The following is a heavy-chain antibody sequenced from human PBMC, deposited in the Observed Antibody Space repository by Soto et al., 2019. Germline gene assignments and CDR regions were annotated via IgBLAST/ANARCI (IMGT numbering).Heavy chain of an antibody. Sequence: QVQVEQSGAEVKKPGSSVKVSCKASGGTFSTAAISWVRQAPGQGLEWMGGIMPIFRTADYAQKFQGRVTITADESTTPAYLELRSLRSEDTAVYYCARDKDRPQLGGNYYYIMDVWGQGTTVTVSS. CDR2: IMPIFRTA. J-gene: IGHJ6*02. CDR3: ARDKDRPQLGGNYYYIMDV. D-gene: IGHD3-3*02. V-gene: IGHV1-69*12. CDR1: GGTFSTAA.